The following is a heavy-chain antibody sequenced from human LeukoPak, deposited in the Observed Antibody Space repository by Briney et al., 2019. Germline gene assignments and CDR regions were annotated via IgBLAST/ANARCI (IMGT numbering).Heavy chain of an antibody. V-gene: IGHV3-7*01. CDR1: GLTFRRRDW. CDR2: IKQDGSEK. J-gene: IGHJ4*02. D-gene: IGHD4-23*01. Sequence: GGSLVLSCVASGLTFRRRDWKPWARQAPGGGQGWVENIKQDGSEKNYVLYRRGPFTIYRDNSKNSVDLQMTSVRVEDTAVYYCARDGASTVVIPLHYWGQGTLVTVA. CDR3: ARDGASTVVIPLHY.